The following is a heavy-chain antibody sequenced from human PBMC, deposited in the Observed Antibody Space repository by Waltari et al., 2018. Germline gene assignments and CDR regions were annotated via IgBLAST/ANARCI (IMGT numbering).Heavy chain of an antibody. CDR2: IGGRGGNT. CDR1: EFTFSGYA. CDR3: AKDPAGTYYFEY. Sequence: EVQLLESGGGLVQPGWSLRLPAAASEFTFSGYAMNWVRQAPGKGLEWVSTIGGRGGNTYYADSVKGRFTISRDNSKNTLYLQMNSLRAEDTAVYYCAKDPAGTYYFEYWGQGTLVTVSS. J-gene: IGHJ4*02. D-gene: IGHD6-19*01. V-gene: IGHV3-23*01.